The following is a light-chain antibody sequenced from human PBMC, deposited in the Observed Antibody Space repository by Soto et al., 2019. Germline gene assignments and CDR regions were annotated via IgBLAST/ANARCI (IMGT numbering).Light chain of an antibody. CDR3: QQRSDWPLT. V-gene: IGKV3D-20*02. J-gene: IGKJ5*01. CDR2: AAS. Sequence: EIVLTRTPGTLSFSAEVRAPLFIGDSQSVSSSYLAWYQQKPGQAPRLLIFAASSRASGIPDRFSGSESGTDFTLTISRLEPEDFAVYYCQQRSDWPLTFGQGTRLEIK. CDR1: QSVSSSY.